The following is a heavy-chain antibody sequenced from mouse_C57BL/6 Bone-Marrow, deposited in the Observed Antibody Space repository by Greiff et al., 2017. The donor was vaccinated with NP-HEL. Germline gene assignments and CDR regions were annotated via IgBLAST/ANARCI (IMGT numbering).Heavy chain of an antibody. V-gene: IGHV1-81*01. CDR3: ARQGWLLFFDY. J-gene: IGHJ2*01. Sequence: QVQLKQSGAELARPGASVKLSCKASGYTLTSYGIRWVEQRTGQGLEWIGENYPRSGNTYYNEKFKGKATLTADKSSSTAYMELRSLTSEDSAVYFCARQGWLLFFDYWGQGTTLTVSS. CDR2: NYPRSGNT. D-gene: IGHD2-3*01. CDR1: GYTLTSYG.